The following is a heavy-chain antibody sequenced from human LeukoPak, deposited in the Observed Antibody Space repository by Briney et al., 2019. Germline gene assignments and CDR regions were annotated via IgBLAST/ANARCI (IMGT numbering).Heavy chain of an antibody. CDR1: GGSVGSYY. J-gene: IGHJ6*02. V-gene: IGHV4-59*02. D-gene: IGHD1-7*01. CDR2: IYYSGST. Sequence: NPSETLSLTCTVSGGSVGSYYWSWIRQPPGKGLEWIGYIYYSGSTNYNPSLKSRVTISVDTSKNQFSLKLSSVTAADTAVYHCARDNWNYGSSMDVWGQGTTVTVSS. CDR3: ARDNWNYGSSMDV.